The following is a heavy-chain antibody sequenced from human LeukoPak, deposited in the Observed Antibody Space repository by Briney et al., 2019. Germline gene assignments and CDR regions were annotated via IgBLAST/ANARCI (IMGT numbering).Heavy chain of an antibody. V-gene: IGHV3-66*01. D-gene: IGHD1-26*01. CDR3: ARVCGTYPCYYGMDV. CDR1: GFTVNTNY. CDR2: IYDIGST. J-gene: IGHJ6*02. Sequence: GGSLSLSCAASGFTVNTNYMTWVRQTPGKGLGWVSVIYDIGSTYYADSVKGRFTISRDNSKNTVYLQMNSLRVDDTAIYYCARVCGTYPCYYGMDVWGQGATVTVSS.